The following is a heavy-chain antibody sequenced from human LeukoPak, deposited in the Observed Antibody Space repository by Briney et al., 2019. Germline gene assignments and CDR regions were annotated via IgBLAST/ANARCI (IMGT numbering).Heavy chain of an antibody. D-gene: IGHD4-11*01. J-gene: IGHJ4*02. Sequence: PSETLSLTCTVSGDTIRFYYWSWIRQSPGKGLEWLGYFGNRRSTEYNPSLESRVTISVDTSKNQFSLKLSSVTAADTAVYYCATYMTRDQYLDYWGQGTLVTVSS. CDR2: FGNRRST. V-gene: IGHV4-59*08. CDR3: ATYMTRDQYLDY. CDR1: GDTIRFYY.